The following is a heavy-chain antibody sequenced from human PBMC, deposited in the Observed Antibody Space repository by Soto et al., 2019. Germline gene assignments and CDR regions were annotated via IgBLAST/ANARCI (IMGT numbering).Heavy chain of an antibody. J-gene: IGHJ4*02. CDR2: IYNDGTYS. D-gene: IGHD3-10*01. Sequence: GGSLRLSCAASGFIFKMYWMHWVRQSPGKGLVWISRIYNDGTYSDYADSVRGRFTISRDNVNDTLYLQMDNLRAEDSGLYYCTRGPRPISTGTGAYWGQGTQVTVSS. V-gene: IGHV3-74*01. CDR1: GFIFKMYW. CDR3: TRGPRPISTGTGAY.